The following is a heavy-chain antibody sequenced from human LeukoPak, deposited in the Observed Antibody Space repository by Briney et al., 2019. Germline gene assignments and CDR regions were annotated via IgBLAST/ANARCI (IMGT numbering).Heavy chain of an antibody. CDR2: IYYSGST. V-gene: IGHV4-31*03. CDR3: ARSTAMGLFDY. J-gene: IGHJ4*02. CDR1: GGSISSGGYY. D-gene: IGHD5-18*01. Sequence: PSETLSLTCTVSGGSISSGGYYWSWIRQHPGKGLEWIGYIYYSGSTYYNPSLKSRVTISVDTSKNQFSLKLSSATAADTAVYYCARSTAMGLFDYWGQGTLVTVSS.